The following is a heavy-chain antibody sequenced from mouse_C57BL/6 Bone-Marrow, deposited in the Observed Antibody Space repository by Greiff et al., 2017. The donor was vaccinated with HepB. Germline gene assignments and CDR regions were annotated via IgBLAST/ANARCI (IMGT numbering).Heavy chain of an antibody. V-gene: IGHV3-6*01. CDR3: ARDRQTAPWDY. J-gene: IGHJ4*01. D-gene: IGHD3-2*01. CDR1: GYSITSGYY. CDR2: ISYDGSN. Sequence: EVQLQESGPGLVKPSQSLSLTCPVTGYSITSGYYWNWIRQFPGNKLEWMGYISYDGSNNYNPSHKNRISITRETSKNQFFLKLNSVTTEDTATYYCARDRQTAPWDYWGQGTSVTVSS.